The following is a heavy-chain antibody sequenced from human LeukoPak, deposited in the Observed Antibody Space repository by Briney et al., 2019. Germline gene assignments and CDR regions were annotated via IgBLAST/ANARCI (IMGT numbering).Heavy chain of an antibody. V-gene: IGHV1-69*04. Sequence: SVKVSCKASGGTFSSYAISWVRQAPGQGLEWMGRIIPILGIANYAQNFQGRVTITADKSTSTAYMELSSLRSEDTAVYYRARDPPYCSGGSCYGTLYYYYYGMDVWGQGTTVTVSS. J-gene: IGHJ6*02. D-gene: IGHD2-15*01. CDR3: ARDPPYCSGGSCYGTLYYYYYGMDV. CDR2: IIPILGIA. CDR1: GGTFSSYA.